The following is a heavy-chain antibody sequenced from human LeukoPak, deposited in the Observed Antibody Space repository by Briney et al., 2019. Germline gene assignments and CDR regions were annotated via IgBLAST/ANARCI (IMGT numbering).Heavy chain of an antibody. CDR1: GFTFSNAW. D-gene: IGHD6-13*01. V-gene: IGHV3-15*01. Sequence: GGSLRLSCAASGFTFSNAWMSWVRQAPGKGLEWVGRIKSKTDGGTTDYAAPVKGRFTISRDDSKNTLYPQMNSLKTEDTAVYYCTTPRGYSSSWFDYWGQGTLVTVSS. J-gene: IGHJ4*02. CDR3: TTPRGYSSSWFDY. CDR2: IKSKTDGGTT.